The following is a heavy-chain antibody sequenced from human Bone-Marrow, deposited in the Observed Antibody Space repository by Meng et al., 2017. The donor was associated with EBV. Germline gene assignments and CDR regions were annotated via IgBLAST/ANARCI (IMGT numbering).Heavy chain of an antibody. J-gene: IGHJ4*02. CDR3: ARAFRSGYDYY. V-gene: IGHV3-11*01. D-gene: IGHD5-12*01. Sequence: QVLLVESWGGLVKPGGSLRLSCAASGFTFSDYYMSWIRQAPGKGLEWVSYISSSGSTMYYADSVKGRFTISRDNAKNSLYLQMNSLRADDTAVYYCARAFRSGYDYYWGQGTLVTVSS. CDR2: ISSSGSTM. CDR1: GFTFSDYY.